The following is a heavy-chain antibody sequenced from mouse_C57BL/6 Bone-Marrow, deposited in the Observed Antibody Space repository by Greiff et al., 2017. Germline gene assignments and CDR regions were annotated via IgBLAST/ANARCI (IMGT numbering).Heavy chain of an antibody. V-gene: IGHV5-12*01. CDR2: ISNGGGST. Sequence: EVKVVESGGGLVQPGGSLKLSCAASGFTFSDYYMYWVRQTPEKRLEWVAYISNGGGSTYYPDTVKGRFTISRDTDKNTLYLQMSRLKSEDTAMYYCARRGDPAMDCWGQGTSVTVSS. CDR3: ARRGDPAMDC. J-gene: IGHJ4*01. CDR1: GFTFSDYY.